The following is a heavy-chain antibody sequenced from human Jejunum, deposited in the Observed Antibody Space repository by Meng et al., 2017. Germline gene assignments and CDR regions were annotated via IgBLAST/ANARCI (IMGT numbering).Heavy chain of an antibody. CDR3: ARGGDPRAYYFDY. V-gene: IGHV4-34*01. D-gene: IGHD3-10*01. CDR2: IDHSGST. Sequence: QAQVQQWGAGLLKPSETLSLTCAVYGGSFSGYYCGWIRQAPGKGLEWIGDIDHSGSTNYNPSLKNRVTISVDTSRNQISLNLNSVTAADTAVYYCARGGDPRAYYFDYWGQGNLVTVSS. J-gene: IGHJ4*02. CDR1: GGSFSGYY.